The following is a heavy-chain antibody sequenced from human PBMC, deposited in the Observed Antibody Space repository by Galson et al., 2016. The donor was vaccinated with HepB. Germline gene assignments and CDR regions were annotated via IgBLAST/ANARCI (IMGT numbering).Heavy chain of an antibody. CDR1: GFIVSTNY. Sequence: SLRLSCAASGFIVSTNYMSWVRQAPGKGLEWVSAISVSGGSTYYADSVKGRFTISRDNSKSTLYLQMNSLRAEDTAVYYCARVDLPYYDFWSGRYDAFDIWGQGTMVTVSS. V-gene: IGHV3-23*01. D-gene: IGHD3-3*01. CDR2: ISVSGGST. CDR3: ARVDLPYYDFWSGRYDAFDI. J-gene: IGHJ3*02.